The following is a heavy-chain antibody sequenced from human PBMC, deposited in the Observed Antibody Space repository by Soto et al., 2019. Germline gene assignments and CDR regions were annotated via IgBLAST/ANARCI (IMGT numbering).Heavy chain of an antibody. J-gene: IGHJ4*02. D-gene: IGHD1-1*01. CDR3: ARDPREWAQRLFDF. CDR1: GFTLSSYS. CDR2: ISSHSTNM. Sequence: EVVLVESGGDLVQPGGSLRLSCAASGFTLSSYSMNWVRQAPGKGLEWVAYISSHSTNMYYADSVKGRFTISRDNARNSLFMQMHSLRDEDKAIYYCARDPREWAQRLFDFWGQGTLVTVSS. V-gene: IGHV3-48*02.